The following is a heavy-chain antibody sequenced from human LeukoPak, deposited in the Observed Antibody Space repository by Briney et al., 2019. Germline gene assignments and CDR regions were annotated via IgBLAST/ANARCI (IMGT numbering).Heavy chain of an antibody. CDR2: IFGSSSVV. V-gene: IGHV3-21*06. J-gene: IGHJ5*02. D-gene: IGHD6-6*01. Sequence: GGSLRLSCAASGFTFGRFTMHWVRQAPGKGLEWVSPIFGSSSVVHYPLSLKGRFTVSRDNTQNSLYLQMHSLTAEDTAVYYCARGPYSSSTGWFDTWGQGALVTVSS. CDR3: ARGPYSSSTGWFDT. CDR1: GFTFGRFT.